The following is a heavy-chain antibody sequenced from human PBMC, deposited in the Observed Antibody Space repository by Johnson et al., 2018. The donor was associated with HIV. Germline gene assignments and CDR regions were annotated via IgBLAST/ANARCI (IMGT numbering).Heavy chain of an antibody. D-gene: IGHD1-26*01. V-gene: IGHV3-9*03. CDR3: ARTGRWELLPDAFDI. Sequence: VQLVESGGGLVQPGGSLRLSCAASGFTFDDYAMHWVRQAPGKGLEWVSGISWNSGNKGYADFVKGRCTISRDNTKTTLHLPMGSLRTEDMAVYYCARTGRWELLPDAFDIWGQGTMVTVSS. J-gene: IGHJ3*02. CDR1: GFTFDDYA. CDR2: ISWNSGNK.